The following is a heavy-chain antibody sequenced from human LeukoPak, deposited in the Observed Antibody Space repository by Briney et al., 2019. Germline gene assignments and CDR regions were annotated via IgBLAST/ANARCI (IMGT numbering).Heavy chain of an antibody. J-gene: IGHJ4*02. D-gene: IGHD3-10*01. Sequence: ASVKVSCKASGYTFTSYYMHWVRQAPGQGLEWMGIINPSGGSTSYAQKFQGRVTMTRDMSTSTVYMELSSLRSDDTAVYYCARDRDGVGSGSYEGYWGQGTLVTVSS. V-gene: IGHV1-46*01. CDR2: INPSGGST. CDR1: GYTFTSYY. CDR3: ARDRDGVGSGSYEGY.